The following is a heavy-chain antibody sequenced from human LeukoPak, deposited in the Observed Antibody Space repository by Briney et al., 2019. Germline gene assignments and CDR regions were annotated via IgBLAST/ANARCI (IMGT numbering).Heavy chain of an antibody. D-gene: IGHD3-3*01. CDR1: GFTVSSNY. CDR3: ARAETNYDFWSGYYTQGDFDY. CDR2: IYSGGST. Sequence: PGGSLRLSCAASGFTVSSNYMSWVRQAPGKGLEWVSVIYSGGSTYYADSVKGRFTISRDNSKNTLYLQMNSLRAEDTAVYYCARAETNYDFWSGYYTQGDFDYWGQGTLVTVSS. V-gene: IGHV3-53*05. J-gene: IGHJ4*02.